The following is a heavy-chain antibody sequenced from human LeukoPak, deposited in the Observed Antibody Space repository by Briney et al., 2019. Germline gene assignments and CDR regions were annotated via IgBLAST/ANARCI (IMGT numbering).Heavy chain of an antibody. Sequence: GGSLRLSCAASGFTFSSYSMNWVRQAPGKGLEWVAAISYDGSNKYYADSVKGRFTISRDNSKNTLYLQMNSLRAEDTAVYYCAKDMYSSSWYYFDYWGQGTLVTVSS. CDR3: AKDMYSSSWYYFDY. D-gene: IGHD6-13*01. J-gene: IGHJ4*02. V-gene: IGHV3-30*18. CDR2: ISYDGSNK. CDR1: GFTFSSYS.